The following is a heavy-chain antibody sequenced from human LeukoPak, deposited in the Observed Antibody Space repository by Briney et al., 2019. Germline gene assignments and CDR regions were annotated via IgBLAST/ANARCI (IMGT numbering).Heavy chain of an antibody. CDR2: ISYDGSNK. J-gene: IGHJ6*03. D-gene: IGHD6-13*01. Sequence: PGGSLRLSCVASGFTFSTYAIHWVRQAPGKGLKWVAVISYDGSNKYYADSVKGRFTISRDNSKNTLYLQMNSLRPEDTAVYYCARGGSNEMWYYYMDVWGKGTTVTVSS. CDR1: GFTFSTYA. V-gene: IGHV3-30-3*01. CDR3: ARGGSNEMWYYYMDV.